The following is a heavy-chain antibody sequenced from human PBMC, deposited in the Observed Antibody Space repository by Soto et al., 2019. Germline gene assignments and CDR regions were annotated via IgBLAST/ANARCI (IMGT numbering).Heavy chain of an antibody. CDR3: AIRITMMVLVITRDDYDGMDV. V-gene: IGHV3-30*03. J-gene: IGHJ6*02. CDR2: ISYDGSNK. Sequence: GGSLRLSCAASGFTFSSYGMHWVRQAPGKGLEWVAVISYDGSNKYYADSVKGRFTISRDNSKNTLYLQMNSLRSEDTAVYYCAIRITMMVLVITRDDYDGMDVWGQGTTVTVSS. D-gene: IGHD3-22*01. CDR1: GFTFSSYG.